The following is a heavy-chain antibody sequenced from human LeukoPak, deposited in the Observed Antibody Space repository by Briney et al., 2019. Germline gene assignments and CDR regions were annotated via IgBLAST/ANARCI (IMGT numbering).Heavy chain of an antibody. CDR3: AKLSVWDGSGSYDY. V-gene: IGHV4-39*01. Sequence: SETLSLTCTVSGDSISTSKSYWGWIRQPPLKGLEWIGSIYYTGNTYYNASLKSRVTISVDTSKNQFSLSLTSVTAADTAVYYCAKLSVWDGSGSYDYWGQGTLVTVSS. D-gene: IGHD3-10*01. CDR1: GDSISTSKSY. CDR2: IYYTGNT. J-gene: IGHJ4*02.